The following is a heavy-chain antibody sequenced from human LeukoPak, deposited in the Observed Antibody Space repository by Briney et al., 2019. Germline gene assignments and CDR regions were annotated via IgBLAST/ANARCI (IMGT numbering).Heavy chain of an antibody. J-gene: IGHJ6*02. CDR3: ARQRMAAAGIGGPQFYGMDV. D-gene: IGHD6-13*01. CDR2: IYPGDSDT. Sequence: GESLKISCKGSGYSFTSYWIGWVRQMPGKGLEWMGIIYPGDSDTRYSPSFQGQVTISADKSISTAYLQWSSLKASDTAMYYCARQRMAAAGIGGPQFYGMDVLGQGTTVTVSS. V-gene: IGHV5-51*01. CDR1: GYSFTSYW.